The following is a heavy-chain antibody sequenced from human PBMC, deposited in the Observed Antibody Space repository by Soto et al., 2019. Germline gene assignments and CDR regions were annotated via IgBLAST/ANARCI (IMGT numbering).Heavy chain of an antibody. Sequence: SETLSLTCTVSGGSISSDYWSWIRQPPGKGLEWIGYIYYSGSTNYNPSLKSRVTRSGDTPKNQISLKLSSVTAADTAVYYCARVTTGNWFDPWGQGTLVTVSS. D-gene: IGHD1-1*01. CDR3: ARVTTGNWFDP. V-gene: IGHV4-59*08. CDR1: GGSISSDY. CDR2: IYYSGST. J-gene: IGHJ5*02.